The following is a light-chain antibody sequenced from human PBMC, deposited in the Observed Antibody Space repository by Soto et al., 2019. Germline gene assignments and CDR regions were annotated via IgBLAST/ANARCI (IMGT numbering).Light chain of an antibody. CDR1: GTDVGGYKY. Sequence: QSALTQPASVSGSPGQSITISCTGTGTDVGGYKYVSWYQQHTGKAPKLLIYDVNDRPSGVSIRFSGSKSGNAASLTISGLQPEDEAVYYCSSKTSSSTRLIFGGGTQLTVL. V-gene: IGLV2-14*03. CDR2: DVN. J-gene: IGLJ7*01. CDR3: SSKTSSSTRLI.